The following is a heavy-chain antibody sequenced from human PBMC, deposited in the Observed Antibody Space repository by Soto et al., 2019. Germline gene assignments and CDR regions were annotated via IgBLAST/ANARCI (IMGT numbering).Heavy chain of an antibody. CDR3: ARHAYYYDSSGYSTTWFDP. D-gene: IGHD3-22*01. CDR1: GYSFTSYW. J-gene: IGHJ5*02. CDR2: IYPGDSDT. Sequence: LGESLKISCKGSGYSFTSYWIGWVRQMPGKGLEWMGIIYPGDSDTRYSPSFQGQVTISADKSISTAYLQWSSLKASDTAMYYCARHAYYYDSSGYSTTWFDPWGQGTLVTVSS. V-gene: IGHV5-51*01.